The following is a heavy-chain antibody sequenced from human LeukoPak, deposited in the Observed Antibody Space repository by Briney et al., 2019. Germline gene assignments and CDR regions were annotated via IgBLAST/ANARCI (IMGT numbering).Heavy chain of an antibody. D-gene: IGHD5-12*01. CDR3: ARYSGYDYTLDY. CDR1: GYTFIDYY. Sequence: ASVKVSCKASGYTFIDYYIHWVRQAPGQGLEWMGWINPKSGGTNYAQKFQGRVTMTRETYISTAYMELTSLTSDDTAVYYCARYSGYDYTLDYWGQGTLVTVSS. V-gene: IGHV1-2*02. J-gene: IGHJ4*02. CDR2: INPKSGGT.